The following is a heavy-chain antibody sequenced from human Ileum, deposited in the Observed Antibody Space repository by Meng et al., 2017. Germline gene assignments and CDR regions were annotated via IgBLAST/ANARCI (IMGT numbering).Heavy chain of an antibody. CDR2: TYYRSKWYS. J-gene: IGHJ4*02. Sequence: QVHLTQSSPGVVNTSLTLSLTGAVSGGGVSSNLAALNWIRQSPLRGLEWLGRTYYRSKWYSEYAVSVKSRISITPDTSKNQFSLQMNSVTPEDTAVYYCASGSGSLDYWGPGTLVTVSS. D-gene: IGHD3-3*01. CDR1: GGGVSSNLAA. CDR3: ASGSGSLDY. V-gene: IGHV6-1*01.